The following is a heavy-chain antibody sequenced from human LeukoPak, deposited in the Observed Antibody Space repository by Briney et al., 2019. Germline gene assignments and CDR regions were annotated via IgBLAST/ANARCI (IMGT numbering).Heavy chain of an antibody. J-gene: IGHJ4*02. CDR3: VKDIGSGSYRYGGYFDY. CDR1: GFPFDDKA. CDR2: ISRNSDST. Sequence: NPGGSLRLSCAASGFPFDDKAMHWVRQAPGKGLEWVAGISRNSDSTGYADSMKGRFTISRDNAKNSLYLQMNSLRAEDMALYYCVKDIGSGSYRYGGYFDYWGQGTLVTVSS. V-gene: IGHV3-9*03. D-gene: IGHD1-26*01.